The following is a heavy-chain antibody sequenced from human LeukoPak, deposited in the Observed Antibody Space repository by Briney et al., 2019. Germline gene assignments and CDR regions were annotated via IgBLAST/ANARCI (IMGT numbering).Heavy chain of an antibody. J-gene: IGHJ3*02. D-gene: IGHD3-10*01. CDR2: MNPNSGNT. CDR1: GYTFTSYD. V-gene: IGHV1-8*03. Sequence: ASVKVSCKASGYTFTSYDINWVRQATGQGLEWMGWMNPNSGNTGYAQKFQGRVTITRNTSISTAYMELSSLRSEDTAVYYCARGRTRIGFGELPRGDAFDIWGQGTMVTVSS. CDR3: ARGRTRIGFGELPRGDAFDI.